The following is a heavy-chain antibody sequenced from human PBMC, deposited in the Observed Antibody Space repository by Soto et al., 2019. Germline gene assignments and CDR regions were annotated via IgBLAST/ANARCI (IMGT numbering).Heavy chain of an antibody. J-gene: IGHJ5*02. CDR1: GGSISSGGYS. CDR3: ARVTGDLWSGYYSWFDP. D-gene: IGHD3-3*01. Sequence: QLQLQESGSGLVKPSQTLSLTCAVSGGSISSGGYSWSWIRQPPGKGLEWIGYIYHSGSTYYNPSLKSRVTISVDRSKTQFSLKLSSLAAADTAVSYCARVTGDLWSGYYSWFDPWGQGTLVTVSS. CDR2: IYHSGST. V-gene: IGHV4-30-2*01.